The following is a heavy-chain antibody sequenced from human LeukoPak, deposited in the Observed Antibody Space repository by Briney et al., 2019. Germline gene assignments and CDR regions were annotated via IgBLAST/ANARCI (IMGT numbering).Heavy chain of an antibody. CDR3: VNGGYSGYDLDD. Sequence: GGSLRLSCSASGFIFSSYDMHWVRQAPGKGLEYVSGITSNGGRTYYAASVKGRFTVYRDNSKNTLDLQMSSLRAEDTAVYYCVNGGYSGYDLDDWGQGTLVTVSS. CDR2: ITSNGGRT. CDR1: GFIFSSYD. V-gene: IGHV3-64D*09. J-gene: IGHJ4*02. D-gene: IGHD5-12*01.